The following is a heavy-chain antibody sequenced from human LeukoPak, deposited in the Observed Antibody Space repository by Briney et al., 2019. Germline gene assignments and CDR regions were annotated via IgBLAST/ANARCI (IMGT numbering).Heavy chain of an antibody. CDR3: ARVEYCTKGVCINYDL. CDR2: INPNSGGT. J-gene: IGHJ4*02. CDR1: GYTFTGPY. Sequence: ASLKVSCKASGYTFTGPYIHWMRQAPGQGPEWMGWINPNSGGTKYAQKFQGRVTVTRDTSTSTACMELSGLRTDDTATYYCARVEYCTKGVCINYDLWGQGTLVTVSS. D-gene: IGHD2-8*01. V-gene: IGHV1-2*02.